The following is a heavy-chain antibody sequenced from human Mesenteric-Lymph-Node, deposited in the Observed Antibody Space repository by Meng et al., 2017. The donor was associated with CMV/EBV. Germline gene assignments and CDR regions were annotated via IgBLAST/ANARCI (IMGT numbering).Heavy chain of an antibody. CDR1: VYRITSDG. CDR2: MNDKNRNT. V-gene: IGHV1-8*01. CDR3: ARVTGPVDY. J-gene: IGHJ4*02. Sequence: SFKSDVYRITSDGNNTVRQATGQGLEWMGWMNDKNRNTGSAQKIQGRVTMTRDISISTAYMGLSSLRSEDTAVYYCARVTGPVDYWGQGTLVTVSS. D-gene: IGHD3-9*01.